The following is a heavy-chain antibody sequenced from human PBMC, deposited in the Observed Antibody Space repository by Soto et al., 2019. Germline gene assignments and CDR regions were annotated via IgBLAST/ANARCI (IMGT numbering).Heavy chain of an antibody. CDR2: IFHSGST. D-gene: IGHD2-21*01. J-gene: IGHJ5*02. CDR3: VRGGIAGHWFDT. V-gene: IGHV4-31*03. Sequence: QVQLQESGPGLVQPSETLSLTCSVSRAFINSGGFYYSWIRQPPGKGLEWLGYIFHSGSTLYTPSLRGRLTLSADTSRNQLSLHLTSVTAADTAVYYCVRGGIAGHWFDTWGQGIWVTVSS. CDR1: RAFINSGGFY.